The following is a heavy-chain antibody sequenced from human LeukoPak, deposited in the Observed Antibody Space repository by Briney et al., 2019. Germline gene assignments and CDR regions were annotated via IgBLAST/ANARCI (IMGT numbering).Heavy chain of an antibody. V-gene: IGHV4-31*03. CDR3: ARGFGSGLLTGPADY. Sequence: SETLSLTCTVSGDSFSSGGYHWSWIRQHPGKGLEWIGCIYYSGSTYYNPSLKSRVSISVDTSKNQFFLKLSSVTAADTAVYYCARGFGSGLLTGPADYWGQGTLVTVSS. CDR2: IYYSGST. J-gene: IGHJ4*02. CDR1: GDSFSSGGYH. D-gene: IGHD3-9*01.